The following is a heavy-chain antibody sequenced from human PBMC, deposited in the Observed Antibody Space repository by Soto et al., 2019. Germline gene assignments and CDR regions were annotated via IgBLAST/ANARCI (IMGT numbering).Heavy chain of an antibody. CDR2: INPSARSA. Sequence: ASVKFSCKASGYTCTNYYLHWVRQAPGQGLEWVGMINPSARSASYAQKLRGRVTMTMDMSITTVYMELNNLSPDDTAVYYCGRGRSGQIVVFYWGQGTPVTVSS. J-gene: IGHJ4*02. CDR3: GRGRSGQIVVFY. CDR1: GYTCTNYY. V-gene: IGHV1-46*04. D-gene: IGHD1-26*01.